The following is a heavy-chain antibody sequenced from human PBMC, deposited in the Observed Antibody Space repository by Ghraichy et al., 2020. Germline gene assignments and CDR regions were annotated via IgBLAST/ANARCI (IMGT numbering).Heavy chain of an antibody. CDR1: GGSISSSSYY. Sequence: SETLSLTCTVSGGSISSSSYYWGWIRQPPGKGLEWIGTIYYSGSTHYNPSLKSRVTISVDTSKNQFSLKLSSVTAADTAVYYCAKSGIFGVYNWFDPWGQGTLVTVSS. CDR2: IYYSGST. J-gene: IGHJ5*02. CDR3: AKSGIFGVYNWFDP. D-gene: IGHD3-3*01. V-gene: IGHV4-39*01.